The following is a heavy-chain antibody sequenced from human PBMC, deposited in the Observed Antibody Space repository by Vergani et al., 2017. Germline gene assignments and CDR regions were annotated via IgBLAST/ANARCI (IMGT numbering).Heavy chain of an antibody. CDR3: AKAGSVTSGSLQYNFYMDD. V-gene: IGHV3-30*18. D-gene: IGHD3-10*01. J-gene: IGHJ6*03. CDR2: ISNDGSKK. Sequence: QVQLAESGGGRVQPGRSLRLSCAASGFSFSSHAIHCVRQAPGKGLEWVAVISNDGSKKYYADSVKGRFTISRDNSKNTLDLQMNSLRTQDTAVYYCAKAGSVTSGSLQYNFYMDDWGKGTTVTVS. CDR1: GFSFSSHA.